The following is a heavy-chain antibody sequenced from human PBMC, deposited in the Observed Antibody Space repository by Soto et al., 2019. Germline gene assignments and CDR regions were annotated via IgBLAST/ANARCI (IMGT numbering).Heavy chain of an antibody. CDR3: GTFLSTTSPDV. CDR1: GASVSSKSAA. CDR2: TYYRSKWYN. D-gene: IGHD2-2*01. J-gene: IGHJ6*04. V-gene: IGHV6-1*01. Sequence: SQTLSLTCAISGASVSSKSAAWNLIRQSPSRGLEWLGGTYYRSKWYNDYAVSVKSRITINPDTSKNQFSLHLNSVTPEDTAVYYCGTFLSTTSPDVWGEGTTVTVSS.